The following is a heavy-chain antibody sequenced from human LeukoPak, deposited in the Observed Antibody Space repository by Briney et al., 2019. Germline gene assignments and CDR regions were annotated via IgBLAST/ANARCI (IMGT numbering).Heavy chain of an antibody. V-gene: IGHV3-11*04. CDR1: GFTFSDYY. CDR3: ARAPSYYGSARYYFDY. D-gene: IGHD3-10*01. J-gene: IGHJ4*02. Sequence: PGGSLRLSCAASGFTFSDYYMAWIRQAPGKGLEWISYISSSGSIIYYADSVKGRFTFSRDNSKNTLYLQMGSLTADDMAVYYCARAPSYYGSARYYFDYWGQGALVTVSS. CDR2: ISSSGSII.